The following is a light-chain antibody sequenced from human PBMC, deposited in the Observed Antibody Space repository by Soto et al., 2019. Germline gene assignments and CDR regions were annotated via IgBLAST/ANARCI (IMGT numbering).Light chain of an antibody. CDR3: AGWHENLNGRV. CDR1: RFDIGTNT. Sequence: QPVLAQPPSASGTPGQRVTISCSGGRFDIGTNTVNWYQQLPGTPPKLLIYSTNQRPSGVPDRFSGSKSGTSASLAISGLQSEDEADYYCAGWHENLNGRVFGTGTKVTVL. J-gene: IGLJ1*01. CDR2: STN. V-gene: IGLV1-44*01.